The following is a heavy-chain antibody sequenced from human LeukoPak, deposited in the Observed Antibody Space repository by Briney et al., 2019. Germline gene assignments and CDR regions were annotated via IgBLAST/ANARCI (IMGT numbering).Heavy chain of an antibody. V-gene: IGHV3-30-3*01. J-gene: IGHJ4*02. D-gene: IGHD3-22*01. CDR2: ISYDGSNK. Sequence: GGSLRLSCAASGFTFSSYAMHWVRQAPGKGLEWVAVISYDGSNKYYADSVKGRFTISRDNSKNTLYLQMNSLRAVDTAVYYCARDLMSSGYYCDYWGQGTLVTVSS. CDR1: GFTFSSYA. CDR3: ARDLMSSGYYCDY.